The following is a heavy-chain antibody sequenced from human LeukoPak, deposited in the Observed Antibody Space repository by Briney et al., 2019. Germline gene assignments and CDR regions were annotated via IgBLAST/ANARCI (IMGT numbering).Heavy chain of an antibody. V-gene: IGHV4-4*07. CDR3: ARGPPSYYFDY. CDR1: GDSMSRYY. J-gene: IGHJ4*02. Sequence: SDTLSLICTVSGDSMSRYYWSWIRQPAGKGLEWIGRIYTSGSTNYNPSLKSRVTMSVDTSKNQFSLKLSSVTAADTAVYYCARGPPSYYFDYWGQGTLVTVSS. CDR2: IYTSGST.